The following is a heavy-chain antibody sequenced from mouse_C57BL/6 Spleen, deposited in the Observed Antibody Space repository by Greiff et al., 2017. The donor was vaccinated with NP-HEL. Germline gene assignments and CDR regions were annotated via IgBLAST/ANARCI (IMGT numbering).Heavy chain of an antibody. CDR2: ISSGSSTI. CDR3: ARRAGPPDY. CDR1: GFTFSDYG. D-gene: IGHD3-3*01. Sequence: EVQLVESGGGLVKPGGSLKLSCAASGFTFSDYGMHWVRQAPEKGLEWVAYISSGSSTIYYADTVKGRFTISRDNAKNTLFLQMTSLRSEDTAMYYCARRAGPPDYWGQGTTLTVSS. V-gene: IGHV5-17*01. J-gene: IGHJ2*01.